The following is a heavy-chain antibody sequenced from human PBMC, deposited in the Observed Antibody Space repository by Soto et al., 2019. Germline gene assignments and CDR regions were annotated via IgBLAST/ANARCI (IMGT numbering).Heavy chain of an antibody. J-gene: IGHJ6*02. CDR3: ARVGADYDYYYYGMAV. D-gene: IGHD4-17*01. CDR2: INPNSGGT. Sequence: ASVKVSCKASGYTFTGYYMHWVRQAPGQGLEWMGWINPNSGGTNYAQKFQGWVTMTRDTSIGTAYMELSRLRSDDTAVYYCARVGADYDYYYYGMAVWRQGTTVTV. CDR1: GYTFTGYY. V-gene: IGHV1-2*04.